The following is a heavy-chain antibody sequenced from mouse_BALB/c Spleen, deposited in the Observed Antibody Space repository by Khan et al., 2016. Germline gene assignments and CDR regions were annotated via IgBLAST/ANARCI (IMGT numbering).Heavy chain of an antibody. Sequence: EVQLQEPGPELEKPGASVKVSCKASGYSFTDYNTYWVKQSHGKRLVRIGNTDPYTGGISYNKNFKGKATLTVDKSSSTACMHLNSLTSEASAVYYCASYDYDVVWFAYWGQGTLVTVSA. CDR1: GYSFTDYN. J-gene: IGHJ3*01. V-gene: IGHV1S135*01. CDR3: ASYDYDVVWFAY. CDR2: TDPYTGGI. D-gene: IGHD2-4*01.